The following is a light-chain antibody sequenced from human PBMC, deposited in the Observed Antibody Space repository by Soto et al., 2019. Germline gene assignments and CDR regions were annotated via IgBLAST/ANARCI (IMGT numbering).Light chain of an antibody. V-gene: IGKV1-6*01. CDR2: AAS. Sequence: PMSESQLSLSVSKEDRVSITCGPRQSISTHLNWYQQKPGKAPNLPIYAASSLQSGVPSRFSGSGSGTDFTLTISILQPEDLATYYSLQDYNYPQTFGQGTKVDIK. CDR3: LQDYNYPQT. CDR1: QSISTH. J-gene: IGKJ1*01.